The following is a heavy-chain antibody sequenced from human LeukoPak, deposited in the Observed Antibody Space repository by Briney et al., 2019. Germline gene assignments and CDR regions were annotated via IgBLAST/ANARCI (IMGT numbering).Heavy chain of an antibody. CDR1: GFTFSRYS. J-gene: IGHJ4*02. D-gene: IGHD6-13*01. V-gene: IGHV3-21*01. CDR3: ARDPGIPAAGTFDY. Sequence: GGSLRLSCAASGFTFSRYSMSWVRQAPGKGLEWVSSISSSGTYIYYADSVKGRFTISRDNAKNSLDLQVNSLRAEDTAVYYCARDPGIPAAGTFDYWGQGTLVTVSS. CDR2: ISSSGTYI.